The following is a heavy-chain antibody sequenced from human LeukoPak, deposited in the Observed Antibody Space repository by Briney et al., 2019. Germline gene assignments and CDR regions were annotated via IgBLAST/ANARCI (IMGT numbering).Heavy chain of an antibody. CDR1: GYTFTGYY. CDR3: AAGWELLQDTGVDY. Sequence: ASVKVSCKASGYTFTGYYMHWVRQAPGQGLEWMGRINPNSGGTNYAQKFQGRVTMTRDTSISTAYMELSRLRSDDTAVYYCAAGWELLQDTGVDYRGQGTLVTVSS. J-gene: IGHJ4*02. D-gene: IGHD1-26*01. CDR2: INPNSGGT. V-gene: IGHV1-2*06.